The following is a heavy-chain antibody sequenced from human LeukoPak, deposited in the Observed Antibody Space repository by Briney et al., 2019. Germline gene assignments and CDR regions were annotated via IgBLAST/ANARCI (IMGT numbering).Heavy chain of an antibody. D-gene: IGHD6-19*01. CDR3: AKDTPSRSSGWDR. CDR2: ISYDGSNK. Sequence: GGSLRLSCAASGFTFSNYAMHWARQARGKGLEWVAVISYDGSNKYYADSVKGRFTISRDNSKNTLYLQMNSLRAEDTALYYCAKDTPSRSSGWDRWGQGTLVIVST. V-gene: IGHV3-30*18. CDR1: GFTFSNYA. J-gene: IGHJ4*02.